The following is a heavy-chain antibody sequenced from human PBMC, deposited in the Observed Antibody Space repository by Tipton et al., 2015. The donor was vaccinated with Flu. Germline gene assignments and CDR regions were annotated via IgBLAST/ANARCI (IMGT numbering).Heavy chain of an antibody. D-gene: IGHD6-19*01. J-gene: IGHJ5*01. CDR3: AKGGSRQPIAVAGFDS. V-gene: IGHV3-23*01. CDR2: ISGSGLSI. CDR1: GFTSSNYV. Sequence: SLRLSCAASGFTSSNYVMVWVRQAPGRGLEWVSSISGSGLSIYYADPVKGRFTMSRDKSKNTVFLQMNSLTVDDTALYYCAKGGSRQPIAVAGFDSWGQGTLVTVSS.